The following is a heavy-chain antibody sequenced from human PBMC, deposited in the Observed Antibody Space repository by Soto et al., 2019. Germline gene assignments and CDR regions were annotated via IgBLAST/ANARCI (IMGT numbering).Heavy chain of an antibody. V-gene: IGHV3-7*01. Sequence: EVQLVESGGGLVQPGGSLRLSCAVSGFTFRTYWMSWVRQAPGKGLEWVANINQDGSERYYVDSMKDRFTISRDNDKTSLYLEMNSLRAEDTAVYYCVRYIDGWYKGYQYWGQGTLVTVSS. J-gene: IGHJ4*02. CDR1: GFTFRTYW. CDR2: INQDGSER. D-gene: IGHD6-19*01. CDR3: VRYIDGWYKGYQY.